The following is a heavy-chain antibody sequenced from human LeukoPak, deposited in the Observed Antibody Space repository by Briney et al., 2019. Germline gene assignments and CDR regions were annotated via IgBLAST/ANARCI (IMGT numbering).Heavy chain of an antibody. V-gene: IGHV4-61*01. CDR3: ARYYDTSDYYDY. D-gene: IGHD3-22*01. CDR1: GGSVSSGSYY. J-gene: IGHJ4*02. CDR2: IYYSGST. Sequence: SETLSLTCTVSGGSVSSGSYYCTWVPQPPGEVLEWIGYIYYSGSTNYNPSLKSRVTISVDTSKNQFSLKLSSVPAADTAVYYCARYYDTSDYYDYCGQGTL.